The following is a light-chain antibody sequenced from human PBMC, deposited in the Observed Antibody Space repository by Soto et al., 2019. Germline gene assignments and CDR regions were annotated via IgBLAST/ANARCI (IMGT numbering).Light chain of an antibody. CDR3: QQYNNWPPWT. J-gene: IGKJ1*01. V-gene: IGKV3-15*01. CDR1: QSVRSN. CDR2: GAS. Sequence: EIVMTQSPATLSVSPGERATLSCRASQSVRSNLAWYQQKPGQAPRLLIYGASTRATGIPARFSGSGSGTELTLTISSLQSEDFAVYYCQQYNNWPPWTLGQGTKVEIK.